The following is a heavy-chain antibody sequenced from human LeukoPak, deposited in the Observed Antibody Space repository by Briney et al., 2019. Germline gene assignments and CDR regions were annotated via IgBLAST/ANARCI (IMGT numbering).Heavy chain of an antibody. Sequence: SETLSLTCTVSGGSVSTYYWSWIRQPPGKGLEWIGYIYYSGGTNYNPSLKSRVTISVDTSKNRFSLKLSSVTAADAAVYYCARETGYFDYWGQGTLVTVSS. CDR2: IYYSGGT. CDR1: GGSVSTYY. V-gene: IGHV4-59*02. CDR3: ARETGYFDY. D-gene: IGHD3-10*01. J-gene: IGHJ4*02.